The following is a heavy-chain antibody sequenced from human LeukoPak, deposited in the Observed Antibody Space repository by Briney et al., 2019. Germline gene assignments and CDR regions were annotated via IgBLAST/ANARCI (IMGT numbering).Heavy chain of an antibody. CDR1: GFTFNNFW. Sequence: AGGSLRLSCAASGFTFNNFWMRWARHAPGKGLVWVSRIDTDGKNTHYADSVKGRFTISRDNAKDTLYLQMDSLRADDTGVYYCIRDRNGPFDSWGQGTLVTVSP. CDR2: IDTDGKNT. V-gene: IGHV3-74*01. D-gene: IGHD4-17*01. J-gene: IGHJ4*02. CDR3: IRDRNGPFDS.